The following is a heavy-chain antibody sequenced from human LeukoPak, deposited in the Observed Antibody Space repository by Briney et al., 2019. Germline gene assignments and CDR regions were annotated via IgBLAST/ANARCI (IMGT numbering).Heavy chain of an antibody. CDR2: INWNGGST. Sequence: GGSLRLSCAASGFTFDDYGMSWVRQAPGKGLGWVSGINWNGGSTGYADSVKGRFTISRDNAKNSLYLQMNSLRAEDTALYYCARDWQYYYDSSGYWATDDAFDIWGQGTMVTVSS. CDR1: GFTFDDYG. D-gene: IGHD3-22*01. V-gene: IGHV3-20*04. CDR3: ARDWQYYYDSSGYWATDDAFDI. J-gene: IGHJ3*02.